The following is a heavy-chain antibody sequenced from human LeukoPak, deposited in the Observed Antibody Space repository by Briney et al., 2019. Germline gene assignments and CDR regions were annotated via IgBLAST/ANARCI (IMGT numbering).Heavy chain of an antibody. CDR3: ARSFFQWNYVSCLDS. Sequence: PGGSLRLSCTVSGFTISTNSMSWVRQAQGQGMEWVSFIYSDNTHYSDYVKGRFTIFRENSKSTVYLQMNSLRPEGTAVYSCARSFFQWNYVSCLDSWGQGSLVTVSA. J-gene: IGHJ4*02. CDR1: GFTISTNS. CDR2: IYSDNT. V-gene: IGHV3-66*02. D-gene: IGHD1-7*01.